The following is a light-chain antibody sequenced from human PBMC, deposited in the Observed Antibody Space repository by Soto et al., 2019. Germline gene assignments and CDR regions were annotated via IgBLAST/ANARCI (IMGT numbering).Light chain of an antibody. CDR3: HQYDSWT. CDR1: QSVCSKY. CDR2: GTSSGTP. Sequence: EIVLTQSPGTLSLSPGERATLSCRASQSVCSKYLAWYQQKPGQAPRLLIYGTSSGTPSRATGIPDRFSGSGSGTDFALTISGLEPEDFAVYYCHQYDSWTFGQGTKVDIK. J-gene: IGKJ1*01. V-gene: IGKV3-20*01.